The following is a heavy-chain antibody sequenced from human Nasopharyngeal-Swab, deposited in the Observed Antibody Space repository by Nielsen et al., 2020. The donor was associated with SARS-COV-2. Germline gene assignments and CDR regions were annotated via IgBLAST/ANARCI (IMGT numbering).Heavy chain of an antibody. Sequence: GESLKISCAASGFTFSNYWMHWVRQAPGKGLVWVSRIDSDGSNTRYADSVKGRFTISSDDAKNTLYLQMNSLRAEDTAVYYCAKTIAARQLDAFDIWGQGTMVIVSS. D-gene: IGHD6-6*01. CDR2: IDSDGSNT. CDR1: GFTFSNYW. J-gene: IGHJ3*02. V-gene: IGHV3-74*01. CDR3: AKTIAARQLDAFDI.